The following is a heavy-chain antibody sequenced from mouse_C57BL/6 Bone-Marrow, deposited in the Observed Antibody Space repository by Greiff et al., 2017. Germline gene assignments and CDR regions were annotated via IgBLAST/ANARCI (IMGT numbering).Heavy chain of an antibody. CDR3: SRPLIYDGSFAY. V-gene: IGHV1-53*01. D-gene: IGHD2-3*01. CDR2: INPSNGGT. CDR1: GYTFTSYW. J-gene: IGHJ3*01. Sequence: QVQLQQPGAELVRPGTSVKLSCKASGYTFTSYWMHWVKQRPGQGLEWIGNINPSNGGTNYNEKFKSKATLTVDKSSSTAYMQLSSLTSEDSAVYYCSRPLIYDGSFAYWGQGTLVTVSA.